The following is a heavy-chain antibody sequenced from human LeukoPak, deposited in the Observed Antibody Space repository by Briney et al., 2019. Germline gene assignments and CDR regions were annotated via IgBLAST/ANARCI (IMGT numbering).Heavy chain of an antibody. CDR1: GGSFSGHY. J-gene: IGHJ4*02. Sequence: SETLSLTCAVYGGSFSGHYWSWIRQSPGKGLEWIGEILHSGGTNYNPSLKSRVTMSEDPSKNQFSLKLRSVTAADTAVYYCARGFTLQYYDFSDYYFDSWGQGTLVTVSS. CDR2: ILHSGGT. CDR3: ARGFTLQYYDFSDYYFDS. D-gene: IGHD3-22*01. V-gene: IGHV4-34*01.